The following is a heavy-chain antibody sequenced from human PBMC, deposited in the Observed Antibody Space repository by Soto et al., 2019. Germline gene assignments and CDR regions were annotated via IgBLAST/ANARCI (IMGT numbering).Heavy chain of an antibody. D-gene: IGHD3-10*02. CDR3: AGGRLFATTYFDY. CDR2: IIPVDGTT. V-gene: IGHV1-69*06. Sequence: QVQLVQSGAEVKKPGSSVTVSCKASGDTFTTNSLNWVRQAPGQGLEWMGGIIPVDGTTKYAQKYKDRVIITGDKSTNTAYMELSSLRSDDTALYYCAGGRLFATTYFDYWGQAIRVTVSS. CDR1: GDTFTTNS. J-gene: IGHJ4*02.